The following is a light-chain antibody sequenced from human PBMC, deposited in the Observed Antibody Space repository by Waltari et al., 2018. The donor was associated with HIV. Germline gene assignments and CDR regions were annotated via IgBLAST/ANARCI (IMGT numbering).Light chain of an antibody. V-gene: IGLV1-47*02. Sequence: QSVLTQPPSASGAPGQRVTISCSGSRPNLGGLSVSWYQQWPGSAPKRLVYDSNQRPSGVPDRFSGSKSGMSASLAITGLRSEDEADYYCAAWDDSLRSVLFGGGTRLTVL. CDR2: DSN. CDR3: AAWDDSLRSVL. CDR1: RPNLGGLS. J-gene: IGLJ2*01.